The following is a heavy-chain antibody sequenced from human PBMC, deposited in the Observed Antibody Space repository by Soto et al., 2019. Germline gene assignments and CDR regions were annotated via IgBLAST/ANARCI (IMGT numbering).Heavy chain of an antibody. V-gene: IGHV3-30*04. CDR2: ISCDGSNK. CDR1: GFTFSSYA. Sequence: GGSLRLSCAASGFTFSSYAMHWVRQAPGKGLEWMAVISCDGSNKYYADSMKGRFTISSDNSKNTLYLQMNSLRAEDTAVYTSANDSVKAAAGPVPYCVYGMDLWGQGTTVTVS. D-gene: IGHD6-13*01. CDR3: ANDSVKAAAGPVPYCVYGMDL. J-gene: IGHJ6*02.